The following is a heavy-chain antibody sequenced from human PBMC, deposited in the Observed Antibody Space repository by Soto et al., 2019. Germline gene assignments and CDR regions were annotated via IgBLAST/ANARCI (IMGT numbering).Heavy chain of an antibody. CDR3: AKEAYGDLPLPLYWYFDL. J-gene: IGHJ2*01. CDR1: GFTFSSYA. D-gene: IGHD4-17*01. V-gene: IGHV3-23*01. CDR2: ISGSGGST. Sequence: EVQLLESGGGLVQPGGSLRLSCAASGFTFSSYAMSWVRQAPGKGLEWVSAISGSGGSTYYADSVKGRFTISRDNSKNTLYLQMNSLRAEDTAVYYCAKEAYGDLPLPLYWYFDLWGRGTLVTVSS.